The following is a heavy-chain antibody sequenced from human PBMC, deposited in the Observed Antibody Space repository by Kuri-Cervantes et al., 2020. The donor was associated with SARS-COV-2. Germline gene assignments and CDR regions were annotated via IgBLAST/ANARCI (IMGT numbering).Heavy chain of an antibody. CDR2: ITDEGADT. J-gene: IGHJ4*03. CDR1: GFTFSSFA. D-gene: IGHD3-10*02. CDR3: VKCSAASHPCYLDY. Sequence: GGSLRLSCAGSGFTFSSFAMAWVRQAPGKGLEWISDITDEGADTYFADSVKGRFTISRDNSKYSLTLQMSSLRAEDTAIYYCVKCSAASHPCYLDYWGQGTLVTDSS. V-gene: IGHV3-23*01.